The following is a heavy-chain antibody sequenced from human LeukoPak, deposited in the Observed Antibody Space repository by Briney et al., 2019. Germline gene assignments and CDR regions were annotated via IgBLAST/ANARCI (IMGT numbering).Heavy chain of an antibody. Sequence: GGSLRLSCAASGFIVSTFYMNWVRQAPGQGLYWVSVFYSGDITYYTDSVKGRFTISRDNSKNTPYLQMNTLRAEDTAGYHCAKDDDYDILTGYQPHYYYYGMDVWGQGTTVTVSS. J-gene: IGHJ6*02. CDR3: AKDDDYDILTGYQPHYYYYGMDV. D-gene: IGHD3-9*01. CDR2: FYSGDIT. V-gene: IGHV3-53*01. CDR1: GFIVSTFY.